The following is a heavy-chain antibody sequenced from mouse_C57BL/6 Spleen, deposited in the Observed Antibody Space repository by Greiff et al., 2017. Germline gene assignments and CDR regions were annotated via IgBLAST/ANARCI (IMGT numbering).Heavy chain of an antibody. CDR2: ISYSGST. J-gene: IGHJ4*01. CDR1: GYSITSDY. V-gene: IGHV3-8*01. CDR3: ARSIYYYGSSYNYYAMDY. Sequence: EVKLVESGPGLAKPSQTLSLTCSVTGYSITSDYWNWIRKFPGNKLEYMGYISYSGSTYYNPSLKSRISITRDTSKNQYYLQLNSVTTEDTATYYCARSIYYYGSSYNYYAMDYWGQGTSVTVSS. D-gene: IGHD1-1*01.